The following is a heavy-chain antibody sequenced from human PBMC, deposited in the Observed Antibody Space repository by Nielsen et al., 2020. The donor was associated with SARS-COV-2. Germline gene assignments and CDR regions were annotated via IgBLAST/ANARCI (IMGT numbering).Heavy chain of an antibody. Sequence: ASVKVSCKASGYTFTNYAMNWVRQAPGQGLEWMGWINTNTGNPTYAQGFTGRFVISLDTSVSTAYLQISSLKAEDTAVYYCATPYSSGDQYYYYFYMDVWGKGTTVTVSS. CDR3: ATPYSSGDQYYYYFYMDV. V-gene: IGHV7-4-1*02. CDR1: GYTFTNYA. D-gene: IGHD4-11*01. J-gene: IGHJ6*03. CDR2: INTNTGNP.